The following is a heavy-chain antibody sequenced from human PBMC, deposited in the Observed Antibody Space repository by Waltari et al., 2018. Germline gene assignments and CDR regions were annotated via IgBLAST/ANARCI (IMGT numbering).Heavy chain of an antibody. V-gene: IGHV3-30*02. Sequence: VQLLESGGGVVQPGGSLRLSCAASGFSFSSHGMHWVRQIPGKWLEWVVFISFDGNKIFDADSVRGRFTISRDNSNNIVFLQMNSLRPEDSGVYYCAKDGDYSLTEYDAFDVWGQGTVVTVSP. CDR1: GFSFSSHG. J-gene: IGHJ3*01. CDR2: ISFDGNKI. CDR3: AKDGDYSLTEYDAFDV. D-gene: IGHD4-17*01.